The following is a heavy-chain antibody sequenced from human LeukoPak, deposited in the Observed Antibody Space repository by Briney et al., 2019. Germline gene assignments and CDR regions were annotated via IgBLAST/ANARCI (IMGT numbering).Heavy chain of an antibody. CDR1: GGSFSGYY. J-gene: IGHJ4*02. Sequence: PSETLSLTCAVYGGSFSGYYWTWIRQPPGKGLEWIGEINHSGSANYNPSLMSRVTISLDTSKNHFSLNLSSVTAADTAVYYCARGQGTVTTHWGQGTLVTVSS. V-gene: IGHV4-34*01. D-gene: IGHD4-11*01. CDR2: INHSGSA. CDR3: ARGQGTVTTH.